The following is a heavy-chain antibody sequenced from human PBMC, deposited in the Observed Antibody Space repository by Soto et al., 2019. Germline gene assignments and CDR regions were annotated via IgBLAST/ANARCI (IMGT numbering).Heavy chain of an antibody. Sequence: GGSLRLSCAASGCTFISYAMSWVRQAPGKGLEWVSAISGSGGSTYYADSVKGRFTISRDNSKNTLYLQMNSLRAEDTAVYYCAKDLSSGWYWGETYFDYWGQGTLVTVSS. J-gene: IGHJ4*02. CDR1: GCTFISYA. CDR2: ISGSGGST. D-gene: IGHD6-19*01. V-gene: IGHV3-23*01. CDR3: AKDLSSGWYWGETYFDY.